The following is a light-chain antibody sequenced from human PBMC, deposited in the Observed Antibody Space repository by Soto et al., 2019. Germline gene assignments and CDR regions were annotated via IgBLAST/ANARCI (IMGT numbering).Light chain of an antibody. CDR2: GAS. CDR3: QHYGSSRWT. Sequence: EIVLTQSPGTLSLSPGERATLSCRASQSVSSTYLTWYQQKPGQAPRLLIYGASTRATGLPDRFSGSGSGTDFTLTISRMEPEDFAVYYCQHYGSSRWTFGQGPKVEIK. CDR1: QSVSSTY. J-gene: IGKJ1*01. V-gene: IGKV3-20*01.